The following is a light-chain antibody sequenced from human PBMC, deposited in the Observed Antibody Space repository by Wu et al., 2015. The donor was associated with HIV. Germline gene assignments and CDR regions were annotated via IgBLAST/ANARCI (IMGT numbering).Light chain of an antibody. J-gene: IGKJ3*01. CDR3: QQRSNWLFT. Sequence: EIVMTQSPATLSVSPGERATLSCRASQSVSNNLAWYQQIPGQPPRLLIYDASNRASGIPARFSGSGSGTDFTLTISSLEPEDFAVYYCQQRSNWLFTFGPGTTVDIK. V-gene: IGKV3-11*01. CDR1: QSVSNN. CDR2: DAS.